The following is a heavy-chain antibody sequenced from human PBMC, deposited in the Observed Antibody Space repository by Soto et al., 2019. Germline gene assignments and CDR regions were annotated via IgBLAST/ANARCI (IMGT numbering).Heavy chain of an antibody. CDR3: ARYYPGSGWYVDLYYYYGMDV. D-gene: IGHD6-19*01. CDR1: GYTFTSYA. CDR2: INAGNGNT. J-gene: IGHJ6*02. V-gene: IGHV1-3*01. Sequence: ASVKVSCKASGYTFTSYAMHWVRQAPGQRLEWMGWINAGNGNTKYSQKFQGRVTITRDTSASTAYMELSSLRSDDTAVYYCARYYPGSGWYVDLYYYYGMDVWGQGTTVTVSS.